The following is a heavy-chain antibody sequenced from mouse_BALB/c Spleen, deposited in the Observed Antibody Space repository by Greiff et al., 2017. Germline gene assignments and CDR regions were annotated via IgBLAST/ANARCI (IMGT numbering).Heavy chain of an antibody. CDR1: GFTFSSYA. Sequence: EVQLVESGGGLVKPGGSLKLSCAASGFTFSSYAMSWVRQSPEKRLEWVAEISSGGSYTYYPDTVTGRFTISRDNAKNTLYLEMSSLRSEDTAMYYCAREGRFADWGQGTLVTVSA. V-gene: IGHV5-9-4*01. CDR2: ISSGGSYT. CDR3: AREGRFAD. J-gene: IGHJ3*01.